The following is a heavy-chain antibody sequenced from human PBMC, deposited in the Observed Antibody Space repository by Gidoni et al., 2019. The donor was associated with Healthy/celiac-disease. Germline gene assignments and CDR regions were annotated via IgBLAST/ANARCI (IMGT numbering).Heavy chain of an antibody. CDR2: IYYSGST. CDR1: GGSISSSSYY. CDR3: SGGSGRNYGMDV. Sequence: QLQLQESGPGLVKPSETLSLTCTVSGGSISSSSYYWGWIRQPPGKGLEWIGSIYYSGSTYYNPSLKSRVTISVDTSKNQFSLKLSSVTAADTAVYYCSGGSGRNYGMDVWGQGTTVTVSS. D-gene: IGHD3-10*01. J-gene: IGHJ6*02. V-gene: IGHV4-39*07.